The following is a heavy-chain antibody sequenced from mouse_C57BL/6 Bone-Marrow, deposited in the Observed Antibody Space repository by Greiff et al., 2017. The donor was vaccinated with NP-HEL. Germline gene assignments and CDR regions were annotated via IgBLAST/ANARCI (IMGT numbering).Heavy chain of an antibody. Sequence: QVQLQQPGAELVKPGASVKLSCKASGYTFTSYWMHWVKQRPGQGLEWIGMIHPNSGSTNYNEKFKGKATLTVDKSSSTAYMQLRSLTSEDTTVYYCARYDCFGWGQGTTVTAAS. CDR2: IHPNSGST. V-gene: IGHV1-64*01. D-gene: IGHD2-4*01. CDR3: ARYDCFG. CDR1: GYTFTSYW. J-gene: IGHJ4*01.